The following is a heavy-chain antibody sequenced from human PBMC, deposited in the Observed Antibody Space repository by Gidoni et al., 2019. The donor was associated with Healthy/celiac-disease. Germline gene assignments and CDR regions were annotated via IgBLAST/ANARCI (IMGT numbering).Heavy chain of an antibody. CDR3: ARDQRRYYYDSSGYLDY. D-gene: IGHD3-22*01. J-gene: IGHJ4*02. CDR1: GFTFSSYG. CDR2: IWYDGSNK. V-gene: IGHV3-33*01. Sequence: QVQLVESGGGVVQPGRSLRLSSAAYGFTFSSYGMHWVRQAPGKGLEWVAVIWYDGSNKYYADSVKGRFTISRDNSKNTLYLQMNSLRAEDTAVYYCARDQRRYYYDSSGYLDYWGQGTLVTVSS.